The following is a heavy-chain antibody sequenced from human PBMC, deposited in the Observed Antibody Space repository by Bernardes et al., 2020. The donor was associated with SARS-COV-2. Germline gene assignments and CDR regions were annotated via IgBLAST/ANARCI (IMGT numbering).Heavy chain of an antibody. CDR1: GFTFSNYW. CDR2: ISPDGTST. J-gene: IGHJ4*02. Sequence: GSLRLSCAVSGFTFSNYWMHWVRQAPGKGLVWVSRISPDGTSTTYADSVKGRFTISRDNAKNTLYLQMNSLRVDDTAVYYCARAGQFYFEYWGQGTLVTVSS. CDR3: ARAGQFYFEY. V-gene: IGHV3-74*01.